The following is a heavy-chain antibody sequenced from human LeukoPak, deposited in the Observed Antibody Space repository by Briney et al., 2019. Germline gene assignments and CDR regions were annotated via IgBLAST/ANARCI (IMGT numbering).Heavy chain of an antibody. Sequence: PSETLSLTCAVYGWSFSGYYWSWIRQPPGKGLEWIGEINHSGSTNYNPSLKSRGTISVDTSKNQFSLKLSSVTAADTAVYYCARVRGFCRSTSCYQYYYYYYYMDVWGKGTTVTVSS. CDR2: INHSGST. CDR3: ARVRGFCRSTSCYQYYYYYYYMDV. CDR1: GWSFSGYY. J-gene: IGHJ6*03. V-gene: IGHV4-34*01. D-gene: IGHD2-2*01.